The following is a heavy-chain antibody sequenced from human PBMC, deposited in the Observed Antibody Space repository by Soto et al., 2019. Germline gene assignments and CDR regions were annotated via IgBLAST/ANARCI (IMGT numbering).Heavy chain of an antibody. D-gene: IGHD3-16*01. CDR3: ARVGWSNSSYYFDS. V-gene: IGHV4-31*03. J-gene: IGHJ4*02. CDR1: GVSISRGVYY. CDR2: IFYSGNT. Sequence: SETLSLTCTVSGVSISRGVYYWSWIRQHPGEGLEWIGYIFYSGNTYYSPSLKSRVTISLDTSKNQFSLKLSSVTAADTAVYYCARVGWSNSSYYFDSWGQGSLVTVSS.